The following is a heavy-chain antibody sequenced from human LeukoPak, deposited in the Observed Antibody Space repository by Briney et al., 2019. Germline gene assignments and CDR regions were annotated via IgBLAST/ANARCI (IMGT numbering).Heavy chain of an antibody. Sequence: PGGSLRLSCAASGFTFSSYSMNWVRQAPGKGLEWVSYISSRSTTIYYADSVKGRFAISRDNAKNSLYLQMNSLRAEDTAVYFCAKDGGRYRFDYWGQGTLVTVSS. J-gene: IGHJ4*02. D-gene: IGHD3-16*02. V-gene: IGHV3-48*04. CDR1: GFTFSSYS. CDR2: ISSRSTTI. CDR3: AKDGGRYRFDY.